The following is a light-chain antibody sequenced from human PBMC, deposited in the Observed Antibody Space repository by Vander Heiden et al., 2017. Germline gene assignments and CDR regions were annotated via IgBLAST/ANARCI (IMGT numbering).Light chain of an antibody. CDR1: QSMSDY. CDR2: SAS. V-gene: IGKV1-39*01. CDR3: RRCDTTPIT. J-gene: IGKJ4*01. Sequence: DIQMTQSPSSLSASVGDRLTITCRASQSMSDYLNSYQGKPGKAPKLLIYSASRLQSGVPSRFSGRASGTDFSLTISMLHREDSTTYYCRRCDTTPITFGAGTKVEIK.